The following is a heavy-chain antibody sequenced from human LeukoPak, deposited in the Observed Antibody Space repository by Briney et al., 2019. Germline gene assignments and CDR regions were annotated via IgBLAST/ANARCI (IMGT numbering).Heavy chain of an antibody. CDR3: AREHSSGDHYYGMDV. CDR2: INPNSGGT. Sequence: ASVKVSCKASGYTFTGYYMHWVRQAPGQGLEWMGWINPNSGGTDYAQKFQGRVTMTRDTSISTAYMEVSRLRSDDTAVYYCAREHSSGDHYYGMDVWGQGTTVTVSS. V-gene: IGHV1-2*02. CDR1: GYTFTGYY. J-gene: IGHJ6*02. D-gene: IGHD6-19*01.